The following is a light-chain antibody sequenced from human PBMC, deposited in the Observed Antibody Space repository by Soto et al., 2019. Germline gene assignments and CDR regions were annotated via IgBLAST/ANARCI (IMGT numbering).Light chain of an antibody. CDR3: QQYGNLIT. CDR2: DTS. J-gene: IGKJ5*01. CDR1: QSVNNY. Sequence: EVVLTQSPATLSLSPGDGATLSCRASQSVNNYLAWYQQKPGRAPRLLIYDTSNRATDIPARFSGRGSGTDFTLTISSVEPEDSALYYCQQYGNLITFGQGTRLELK. V-gene: IGKV3-11*01.